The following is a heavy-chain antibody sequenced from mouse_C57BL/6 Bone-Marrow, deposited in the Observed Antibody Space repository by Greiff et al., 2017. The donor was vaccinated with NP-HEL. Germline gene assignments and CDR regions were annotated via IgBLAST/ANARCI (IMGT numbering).Heavy chain of an antibody. CDR2: IHPNSGST. D-gene: IGHD1-1*01. Sequence: QVQLQQPGAELVKPGASVKLSCKASGYTFTSYWMHWVKQRPGQGLEWIGMIHPNSGSTNYNEKFKSKATLTVDKASSTAYLQLSSLTSEDTAVYYCNGSYWYFDFWGTGTTVTVSS. J-gene: IGHJ1*03. CDR1: GYTFTSYW. CDR3: NGSYWYFDF. V-gene: IGHV1-64*01.